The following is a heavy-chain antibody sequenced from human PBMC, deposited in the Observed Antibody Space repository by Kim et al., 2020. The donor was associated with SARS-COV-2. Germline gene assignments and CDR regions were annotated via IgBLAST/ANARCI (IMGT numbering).Heavy chain of an antibody. V-gene: IGHV3-74*01. CDR3: ARRSYDSSGYYYFDY. Sequence: GGSLRLSCAGSGFTFINYWMHWVRQVPGKGLVWVSRINDDGTTTSYPDSVKGRFTISRDNAKNTLYLQMNSLRAEDTALYYCARRSYDSSGYYYFDYWGQGSLVTV. D-gene: IGHD3-22*01. J-gene: IGHJ4*02. CDR1: GFTFINYW. CDR2: INDDGTTT.